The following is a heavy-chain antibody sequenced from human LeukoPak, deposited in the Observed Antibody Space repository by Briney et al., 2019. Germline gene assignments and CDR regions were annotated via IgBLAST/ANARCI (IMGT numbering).Heavy chain of an antibody. CDR3: ARYNPVAGDAFDI. Sequence: SVKVSCKASGGTFSSYAISWVRQAPGQGLEWMGGIIPIFGTANYAQKFQGRVTITADESTSTAYMELSSLRSEDTAVYYCARYNPVAGDAFDIWGQGTMVTVSS. J-gene: IGHJ3*02. V-gene: IGHV1-69*13. CDR2: IIPIFGTA. CDR1: GGTFSSYA. D-gene: IGHD1-14*01.